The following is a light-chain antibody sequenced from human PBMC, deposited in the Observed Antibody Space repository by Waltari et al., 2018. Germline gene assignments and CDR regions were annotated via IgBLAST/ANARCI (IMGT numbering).Light chain of an antibody. CDR1: QSVLYSSNNKNC. Sequence: DIVMTQSPDSLAVSLGERATINCKSSQSVLYSSNNKNCLAWYQQKPVQPPKLLIYWASTRESGVPDRFSGSGSGTDFSLTISSLQAEDVAVYYCHQYYSSPWTFGQGTKVEI. CDR3: HQYYSSPWT. V-gene: IGKV4-1*01. J-gene: IGKJ1*01. CDR2: WAS.